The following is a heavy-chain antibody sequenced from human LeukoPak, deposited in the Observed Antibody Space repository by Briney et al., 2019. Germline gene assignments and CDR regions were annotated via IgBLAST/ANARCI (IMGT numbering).Heavy chain of an antibody. Sequence: SETLSLTCTVSGGSFSTYYWSWIRQSPGRGLEWIGFVYYSGSTKDNPSLTSRVTMSIDTSKNQFSLKLSSVTAADTAVYFCARGFGTYSDYYFDYWGQGTLVTVSS. CDR2: VYYSGST. CDR3: ARGFGTYSDYYFDY. V-gene: IGHV4-59*13. CDR1: GGSFSTYY. D-gene: IGHD1-7*01. J-gene: IGHJ4*02.